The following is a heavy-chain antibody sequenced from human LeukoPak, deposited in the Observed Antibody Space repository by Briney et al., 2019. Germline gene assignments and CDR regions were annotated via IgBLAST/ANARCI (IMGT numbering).Heavy chain of an antibody. J-gene: IGHJ6*02. CDR2: ISSSSSYT. D-gene: IGHD3-10*01. CDR3: AREGSGSPHYGMDV. V-gene: IGHV3-11*05. Sequence: PGGSLRLSCAASGFTFSDYYMSWIRQAPGKGLEWVSYISSSSSYTNYADSVKGRFTISRDNAKNSLYLQMNSLRAEDTALYYCAREGSGSPHYGMDVWGQGTTVTVSS. CDR1: GFTFSDYY.